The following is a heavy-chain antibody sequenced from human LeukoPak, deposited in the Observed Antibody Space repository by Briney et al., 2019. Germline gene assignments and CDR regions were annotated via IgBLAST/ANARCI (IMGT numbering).Heavy chain of an antibody. CDR1: GFNVRSRY. CDR2: IYYDGTI. D-gene: IGHD3-10*01. J-gene: IGHJ4*02. V-gene: IGHV3-53*01. Sequence: GGSLRLSCAASGFNVRSRYMSWVRQAPGKGLDWVSIIYYDGTIYYADSVRGRFTISRDTSKNMLYLQMNSLRADDTAVYYCARPASGGLSEDYWGQGTLVTVSS. CDR3: ARPASGGLSEDY.